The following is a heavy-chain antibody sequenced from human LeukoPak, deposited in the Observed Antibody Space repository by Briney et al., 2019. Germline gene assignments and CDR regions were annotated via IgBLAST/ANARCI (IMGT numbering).Heavy chain of an antibody. D-gene: IGHD2-2*01. Sequence: PGGSLRLSCAASGFTFSNYAMSWVRQAPGKGLEWVSVISGGGGGTYYADSVKGRFTISRDNSQNTLYLQMNSLRAEDTAVYYCVRVGYCSSSTCRNYFDYWGQGTLVTVSS. CDR1: GFTFSNYA. CDR2: ISGGGGGT. CDR3: VRVGYCSSSTCRNYFDY. V-gene: IGHV3-23*01. J-gene: IGHJ4*02.